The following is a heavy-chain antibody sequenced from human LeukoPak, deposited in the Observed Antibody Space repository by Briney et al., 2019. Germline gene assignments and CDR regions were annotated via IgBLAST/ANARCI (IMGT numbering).Heavy chain of an antibody. CDR3: ASSIVVVVAATINENYYYMDV. D-gene: IGHD2-15*01. J-gene: IGHJ6*03. Sequence: TPSETLSLTCTVSGGSISSGDYYWSWIRQPPGKGLEWIGYIYYSGGTYYNPSLKSRVTISVDTSKNQFSLKLSSVTAADTAVYYCASSIVVVVAATINENYYYMDVWGKGTTVTVSS. CDR2: IYYSGGT. CDR1: GGSISSGDYY. V-gene: IGHV4-30-4*08.